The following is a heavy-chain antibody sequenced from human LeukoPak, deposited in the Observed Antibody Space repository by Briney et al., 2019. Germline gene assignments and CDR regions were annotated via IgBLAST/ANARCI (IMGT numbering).Heavy chain of an antibody. CDR1: GGSISSYY. Sequence: SETLSLTCTVSGGSISSYYWSWIRQPPGKGLEWIGYIYYSGSTNYNPSLKSRVTISVDTSKNQFSLKLSSVTAADTAVYYCARGGSYFDYWGQGTLVTVSS. D-gene: IGHD1-26*01. CDR3: ARGGSYFDY. J-gene: IGHJ4*02. V-gene: IGHV4-59*01. CDR2: IYYSGST.